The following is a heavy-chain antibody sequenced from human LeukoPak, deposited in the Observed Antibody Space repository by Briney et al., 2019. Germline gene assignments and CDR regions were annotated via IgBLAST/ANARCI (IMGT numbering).Heavy chain of an antibody. Sequence: SETLSLTCTVSGGSISSSSYYWGWIRQPPGKGLEWIGSIYYSGSTYYNPSLKSRVTISVDTSKNQFSLKLSSVTAADTAVYYCARLPRLTYDRYTHDYWGQGTLVTVSS. D-gene: IGHD3-3*01. CDR2: IYYSGST. CDR3: ARLPRLTYDRYTHDY. J-gene: IGHJ4*02. CDR1: GGSISSSSYY. V-gene: IGHV4-39*07.